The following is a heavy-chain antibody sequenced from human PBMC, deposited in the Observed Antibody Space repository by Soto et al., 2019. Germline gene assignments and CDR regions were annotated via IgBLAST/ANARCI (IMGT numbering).Heavy chain of an antibody. CDR3: AGGSVVCIGGSCYSPYYYYYLDV. J-gene: IGHJ6*03. CDR2: IYYSGST. Sequence: SETLSLTCTVSGGSIISGGYYWSWIRQHPGKGLEWIGYIYYSGSTYYNPSLKSRVTISVDTSKNQFSLKLSSVTAADTAVYYCAGGSVVCIGGSCYSPYYYYYLDVWGKGTTDTVSS. D-gene: IGHD2-15*01. CDR1: GGSIISGGYY. V-gene: IGHV4-31*03.